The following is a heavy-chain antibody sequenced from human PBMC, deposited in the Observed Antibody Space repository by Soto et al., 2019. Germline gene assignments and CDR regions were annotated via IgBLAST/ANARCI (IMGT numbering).Heavy chain of an antibody. CDR2: IYRGGIT. J-gene: IGHJ5*02. V-gene: IGHV4-38-2*01. CDR1: CYSISSGLY. D-gene: IGHD1-1*01. Sequence: PSETLSLTCAFSCYSISSGLYWGWIRQPPGKGLEWIGTIYRGGITYYNPSLKSRVTISTDTSKNHFSLRLSSVTATDTAVYFCAIGNPDWFDPWGQGTLVTVSS. CDR3: AIGNPDWFDP.